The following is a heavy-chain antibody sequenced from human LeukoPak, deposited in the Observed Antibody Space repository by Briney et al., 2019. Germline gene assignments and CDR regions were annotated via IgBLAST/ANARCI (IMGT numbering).Heavy chain of an antibody. CDR1: GYSISSGYY. J-gene: IGHJ6*03. CDR3: ARVSGSYYYYYMDV. D-gene: IGHD1-26*01. Sequence: SETLSLTCAVSGYSISSGYYWGWIGQPPGKGLEWIGSIYHSGSTYYNPSLKSRVTISVDTSKNQFSLKLSTVTAADTAVYYCARVSGSYYYYYMDVWGKGTTVTVSS. CDR2: IYHSGST. V-gene: IGHV4-38-2*01.